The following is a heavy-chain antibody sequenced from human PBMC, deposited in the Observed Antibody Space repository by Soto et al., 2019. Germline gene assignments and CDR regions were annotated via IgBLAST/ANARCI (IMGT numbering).Heavy chain of an antibody. J-gene: IGHJ6*02. CDR3: ARNGKPPYYPDGRDV. CDR1: GYTFTRYG. D-gene: IGHD1-26*01. Sequence: QGHLVQSEAEVKKSGASVKVSCKASGYTFTRYGISWVRQAPGQGLEWMGWISGYNGNTNYAHKFQGRVSMTIDPSTTTAYMEVRTLTSDATAVDYCARNGKPPYYPDGRDVWGEGTKVTVSS. V-gene: IGHV1-18*01. CDR2: ISGYNGNT.